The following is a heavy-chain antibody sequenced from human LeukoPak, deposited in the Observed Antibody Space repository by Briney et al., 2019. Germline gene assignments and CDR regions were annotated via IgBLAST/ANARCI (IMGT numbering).Heavy chain of an antibody. J-gene: IGHJ5*02. CDR2: IYYSGST. D-gene: IGHD3-10*01. V-gene: IGHV4-59*01. CDR3: ARTRPYVLLSHWFDP. Sequence: SETLSLTCTVSGGSISSYYWSWIRQPPGKRLEWIGYIYYSGSTNYNPSLKSRVTISVDTSKNQFSLKLSSVTAADTAVYYCARTRPYVLLSHWFDPWGQGTLVTVSS. CDR1: GGSISSYY.